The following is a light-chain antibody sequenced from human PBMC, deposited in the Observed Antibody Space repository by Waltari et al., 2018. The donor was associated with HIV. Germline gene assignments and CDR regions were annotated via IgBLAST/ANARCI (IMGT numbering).Light chain of an antibody. V-gene: IGLV2-14*01. CDR1: SRDVVDYNY. CDR3: SSYTSGSVV. J-gene: IGLJ2*01. CDR2: EDS. Sequence: QSALTQPASVSGSPGQSITISCTGTSRDVVDYNYVPGYQHHPGKAPKLMIYEDSNRPSGVSTRFSGSKSGNTASLTISGLQAEDEADYYCSSYTSGSVVFGGGTKLTVL.